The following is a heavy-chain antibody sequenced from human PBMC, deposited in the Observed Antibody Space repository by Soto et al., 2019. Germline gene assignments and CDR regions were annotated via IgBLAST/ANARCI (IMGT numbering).Heavy chain of an antibody. D-gene: IGHD6-6*01. J-gene: IGHJ4*02. CDR1: SGSFSGYY. V-gene: IGHV4-34*01. Sequence: SETLSLTCSIYSGSFSGYYWCWIRQRPGKGLEWIGEISQSGNTNYSPSLKSRVSISIDTSKKQFSLNLASVSAAHTAVYYCARAPKVSGSSQTRPDFWGQGTLVTVSS. CDR3: ARAPKVSGSSQTRPDF. CDR2: ISQSGNT.